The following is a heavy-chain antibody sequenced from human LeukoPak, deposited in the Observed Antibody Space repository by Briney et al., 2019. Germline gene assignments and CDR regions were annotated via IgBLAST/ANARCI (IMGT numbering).Heavy chain of an antibody. CDR2: ISSSSSTI. CDR1: GFTFSSYS. D-gene: IGHD6-19*01. V-gene: IGHV3-48*04. Sequence: GGSLRLSCAASGFTFSSYSMNWVRQAPGKGLEWVSYISSSSSTIYYADSVKGRFTISRDNAKNSLYLQMNSLRAEDTAVYYCARTGYSSGWYVGYFDYWGQGTLVTVSS. J-gene: IGHJ4*02. CDR3: ARTGYSSGWYVGYFDY.